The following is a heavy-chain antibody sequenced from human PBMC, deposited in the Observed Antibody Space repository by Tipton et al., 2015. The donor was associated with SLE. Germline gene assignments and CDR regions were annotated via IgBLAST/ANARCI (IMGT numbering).Heavy chain of an antibody. D-gene: IGHD7-27*01. CDR3: AGQLGKAFYYYMDV. CDR2: IYYSGST. V-gene: IGHV4-59*08. J-gene: IGHJ6*03. CDR1: GGSISPYY. Sequence: TLSLTCTVSGGSISPYYWSWIRQPPGKGLEWIGYIYYSGSTNYNPSLKSRVTISVDTSKNQFSLKLSSVTAADTAVYYCAGQLGKAFYYYMDVWGKGTAVTVSS.